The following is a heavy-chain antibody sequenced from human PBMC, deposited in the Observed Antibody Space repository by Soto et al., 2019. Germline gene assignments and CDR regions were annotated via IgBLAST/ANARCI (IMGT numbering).Heavy chain of an antibody. J-gene: IGHJ6*02. CDR3: AKNNYYDMDV. Sequence: QVQLQESGPGLVKPSETLSLTCAVSGGSISSSNWWSWLRQPPGKGLEWIGEIYHSGITNYNPSLKSRVTISMDKSSNQLSLKLSSVTAADTAVYYCAKNNYYDMDVWGQGTTVTVSS. V-gene: IGHV4-4*02. CDR2: IYHSGIT. CDR1: GGSISSSNW.